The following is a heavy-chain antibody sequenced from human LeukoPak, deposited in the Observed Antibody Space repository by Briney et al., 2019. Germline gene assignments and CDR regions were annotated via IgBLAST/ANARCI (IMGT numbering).Heavy chain of an antibody. CDR1: GGPISSYY. V-gene: IGHV4-39*01. Sequence: PSETLSLTCTVSGGPISSYYWGWIRQPPGKGLEWIGSIYYSGSTYYNPSLKSRVTISVDTSKNQFSLKLSSVTAADTAVYYCARRVWGLHYFDYWGQGTLVTVSS. CDR3: ARRVWGLHYFDY. CDR2: IYYSGST. D-gene: IGHD3-16*01. J-gene: IGHJ4*02.